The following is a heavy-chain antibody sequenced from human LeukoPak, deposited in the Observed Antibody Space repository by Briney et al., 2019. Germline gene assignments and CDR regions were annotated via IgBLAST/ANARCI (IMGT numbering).Heavy chain of an antibody. Sequence: PSETLSLTRTVSGDSIKGYHWSWIRQPPGKGLEWIGYIYSNEATEYKPSLKSRVTISADTSKNQFSLKLTSVTAADTAIYYCARRNDFHIWGQGTMVTVSS. J-gene: IGHJ3*02. CDR1: GDSIKGYH. CDR3: ARRNDFHI. V-gene: IGHV4-4*08. CDR2: IYSNEAT.